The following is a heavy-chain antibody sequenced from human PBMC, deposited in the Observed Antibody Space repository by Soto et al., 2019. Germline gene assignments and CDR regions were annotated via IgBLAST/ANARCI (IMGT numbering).Heavy chain of an antibody. D-gene: IGHD2-15*01. Sequence: ASVKVSCKASGGTFSTHAIIWVRQAPGHELEWMGGIIPISGTTYYTQKFQGRVTITADEPTSTASMELSSLKSDDTAVFYCARGYCSGGNCYSGMDVWGQGTMVTVSS. CDR3: ARGYCSGGNCYSGMDV. CDR2: IIPISGTT. CDR1: GGTFSTHA. V-gene: IGHV1-69*13. J-gene: IGHJ6*02.